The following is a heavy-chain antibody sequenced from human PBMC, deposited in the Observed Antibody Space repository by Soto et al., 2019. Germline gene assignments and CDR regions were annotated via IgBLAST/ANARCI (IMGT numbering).Heavy chain of an antibody. CDR3: ASIACSVSGFDY. J-gene: IGHJ4*02. Sequence: SETLSLTCTVSGGSVNTAPYHWSWIRQSPRNGLEWIGNIYYTGSTNYNPSFESRVAISLDTSNNQFSLKLTSATAADTAIYYCASIACSVSGFDYWGQGTLVTVSS. V-gene: IGHV4-61*01. CDR1: GGSVNTAPYH. D-gene: IGHD2-15*01. CDR2: IYYTGST.